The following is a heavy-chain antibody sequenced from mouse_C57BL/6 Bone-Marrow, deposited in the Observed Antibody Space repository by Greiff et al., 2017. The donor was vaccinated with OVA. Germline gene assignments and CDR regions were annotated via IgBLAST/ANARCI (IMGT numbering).Heavy chain of an antibody. J-gene: IGHJ3*01. V-gene: IGHV1-81*01. CDR2: IYPRSGNT. CDR1: GYTFTSYG. D-gene: IGHD1-1*01. Sequence: VQLQQSGAELARPGASVKLSCKASGYTFTSYGISWVKQRTGQGLEWIGGIYPRSGNTYYNEKFKGKATLTADKSSSTAYMELRSLTSEDSAVYFCARSWYGSTWFAYWGQGTLVTVSA. CDR3: ARSWYGSTWFAY.